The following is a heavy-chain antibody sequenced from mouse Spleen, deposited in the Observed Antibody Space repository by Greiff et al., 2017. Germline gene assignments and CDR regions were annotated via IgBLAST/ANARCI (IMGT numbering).Heavy chain of an antibody. V-gene: IGHV5-12*02. D-gene: IGHD2-1*01. CDR1: GFTFSDYY. CDR3: ARDGNHGSMDY. J-gene: IGHJ4*01. CDR2: ISNGGGST. Sequence: EVKLVESGGGLVQPGGSLKLSCATSGFTFSDYYMYWVRQTPEKRLEWVAYISNGGGSTYYPDTVKGRFTISRDNAKNTLYLQMSRLKSEDTAMYYCARDGNHGSMDYWGQGTSVTVSS.